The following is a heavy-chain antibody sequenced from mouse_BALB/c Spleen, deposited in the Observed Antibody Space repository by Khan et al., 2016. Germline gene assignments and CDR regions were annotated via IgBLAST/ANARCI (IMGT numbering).Heavy chain of an antibody. Sequence: QVQLQQPGAELVRPGSSVKISCKASGYAFSSYWMNWVKQRPGQGLEWIGQIYPGDGDTNYNGKFKGKATLTVDKSSSTAYMQLSRLTSEDAAVYVCVRDGEGDYWGQGTSLTVSS. V-gene: IGHV1-80*01. CDR1: GYAFSSYW. J-gene: IGHJ2*03. CDR2: IYPGDGDT. CDR3: VRDGEGDY.